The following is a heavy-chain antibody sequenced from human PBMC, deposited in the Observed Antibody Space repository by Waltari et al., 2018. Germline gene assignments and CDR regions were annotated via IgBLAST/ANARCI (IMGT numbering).Heavy chain of an antibody. CDR1: GGSISSSSYY. J-gene: IGHJ4*02. D-gene: IGHD6-13*01. V-gene: IGHV4-39*01. CDR2: IYYSGST. CDR3: ARRGYSSSPTRLNPYYYFDY. Sequence: QLQLQESGPGLVKPSETLSLTCTVSGGSISSSSYYWGWIRQPPGKGLEWIGSIYYSGSTYYNPSLKSRVTISVDTSKTQFSLKLSSVTAADTAVYYCARRGYSSSPTRLNPYYYFDYWSQGTLVTVSS.